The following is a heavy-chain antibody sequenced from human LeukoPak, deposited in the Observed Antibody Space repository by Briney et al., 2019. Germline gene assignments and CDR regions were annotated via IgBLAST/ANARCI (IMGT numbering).Heavy chain of an antibody. CDR2: ISGSGYNT. CDR3: AKHSGSYFVYYFDY. CDR1: GFTFSSYG. Sequence: GGSLRLSCGVSGFTFSSYGMSWVRQAPGKGLEWVSVISGSGYNTDYADSVKSRFTISRDNYRLYLQMNSLRPEDTAVYYCAKHSGSYFVYYFDYWGQGTLVTVFS. J-gene: IGHJ4*02. D-gene: IGHD1-26*01. V-gene: IGHV3-23*01.